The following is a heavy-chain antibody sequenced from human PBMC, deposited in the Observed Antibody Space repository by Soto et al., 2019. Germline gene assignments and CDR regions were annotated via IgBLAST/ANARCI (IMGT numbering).Heavy chain of an antibody. CDR3: ARKRSPVNFDY. V-gene: IGHV1-69*01. J-gene: IGHJ4*02. CDR1: GGTFSSYA. CDR2: IIPIFGTA. Sequence: QVQLVQSGAEVKKPGSSVKVSCKASGGTFSSYAISWVLQAPGQGLEWMGGIIPIFGTANYAQKFQGRVTITADESTSTAYMELSNLRSEDTAVYYCARKRSPVNFDYWGQGTLVTVSS.